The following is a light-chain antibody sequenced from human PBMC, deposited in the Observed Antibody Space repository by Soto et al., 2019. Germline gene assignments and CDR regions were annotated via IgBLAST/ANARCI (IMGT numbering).Light chain of an antibody. CDR3: QQYDHPPYT. V-gene: IGKV1-33*01. Sequence: DIQMTQSPSSLSASVGDRVTITCRASQDIYKYLNWYQQKPGKAPKLLIYDASNLERGVPSRFSGSGSGTDFSLTVDSLQPEDTATYYCQQYDHPPYTFGQGTKV. J-gene: IGKJ2*01. CDR1: QDIYKY. CDR2: DAS.